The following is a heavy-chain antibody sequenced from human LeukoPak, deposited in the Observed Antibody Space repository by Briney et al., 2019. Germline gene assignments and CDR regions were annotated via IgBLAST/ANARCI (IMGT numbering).Heavy chain of an antibody. CDR3: AKDSLPYYDFWSGYYTREDGFDY. J-gene: IGHJ4*02. CDR1: GFTFSSYG. CDR2: ISYDGSNK. Sequence: PGRSLRLSCAASGFTFSSYGMRWVRQAPGKGLEWVAVISYDGSNKYYADSVKGRFTISRDNSKNTLYLQMNSLRAEDTAVYYCAKDSLPYYDFWSGYYTREDGFDYWGQGTLVTVSS. D-gene: IGHD3-3*01. V-gene: IGHV3-30*18.